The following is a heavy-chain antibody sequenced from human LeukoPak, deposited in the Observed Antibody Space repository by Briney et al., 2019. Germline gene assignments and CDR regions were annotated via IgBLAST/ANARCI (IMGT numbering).Heavy chain of an antibody. D-gene: IGHD2-15*01. V-gene: IGHV3-74*01. J-gene: IGHJ5*02. CDR3: ARARYCSGGSCRGNWFDP. CDR1: GFTFSSYW. Sequence: PGGSLRLSCAASGFTFSSYWMHWVRQAPGKGLVWVSRINSDGSSTSYADSVKGRFTISRDNAKNTLYLQMNSLRAEDTAVYYCARARYCSGGSCRGNWFDPWGQGTLVTVSS. CDR2: INSDGSST.